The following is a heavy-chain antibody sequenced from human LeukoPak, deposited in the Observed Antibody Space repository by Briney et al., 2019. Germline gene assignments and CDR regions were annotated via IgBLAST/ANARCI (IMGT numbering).Heavy chain of an antibody. CDR2: ISGSGGST. D-gene: IGHD3-10*01. CDR3: AKVRVGGSGSHFYYYGMDI. Sequence: GGSLRLSCAAPGFTFSSYAMSWVRQAPGKGLEWVSGISGSGGSTYYADSVKGRFTISRDNSKNTLYLQMSSLRAEDTAVYYCAKVRVGGSGSHFYYYGMDIWGQGATVTISS. CDR1: GFTFSSYA. J-gene: IGHJ6*02. V-gene: IGHV3-23*01.